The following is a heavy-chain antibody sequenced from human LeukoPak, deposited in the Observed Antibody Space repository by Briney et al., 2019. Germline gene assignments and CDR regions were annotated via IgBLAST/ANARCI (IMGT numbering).Heavy chain of an antibody. J-gene: IGHJ4*02. Sequence: GGSLRLSCAASGFTFSSYSMNWVRQAPGKGLEWVSSISSSSSYIYYADSVKGRFTISRDNAKNSLYLQMNSLRAEDTAVYYCARDPHTGPLGYSSGWSLGYWGQGTPVTVSS. CDR1: GFTFSSYS. V-gene: IGHV3-21*01. D-gene: IGHD6-19*01. CDR3: ARDPHTGPLGYSSGWSLGY. CDR2: ISSSSSYI.